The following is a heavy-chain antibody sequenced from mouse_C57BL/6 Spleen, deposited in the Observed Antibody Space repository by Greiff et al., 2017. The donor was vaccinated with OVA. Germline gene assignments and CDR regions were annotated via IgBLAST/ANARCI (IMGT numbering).Heavy chain of an antibody. Sequence: VQLQQPGAELVKPGASVKMSCKASGYTFTSYWITWVKQRPEQGLEWIGDIYPGSGSTNYNEKFKSKATLTVDTSSSTAYMQLSSLTSEDSAVYYCASGHSNYYAMDYWGQGTSVTVSS. V-gene: IGHV1-55*01. J-gene: IGHJ4*01. CDR2: IYPGSGST. D-gene: IGHD2-5*01. CDR1: GYTFTSYW. CDR3: ASGHSNYYAMDY.